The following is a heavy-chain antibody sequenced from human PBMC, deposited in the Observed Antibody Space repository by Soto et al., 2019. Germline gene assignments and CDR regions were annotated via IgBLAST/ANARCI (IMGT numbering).Heavy chain of an antibody. CDR2: IYATGTT. Sequence: QVQLQESGPGLVKPSETLSLTCTVSGASISGFYWSWIRKSAGKGLEWIGRIYATGTTDYNPSLTSRVMMSEDTRTKNCSLRLWSVSPAGTAVCYCVRDGPNTSRAWFDPGGKGT. CDR3: VRDGPNTSRAWFDP. J-gene: IGHJ5*02. V-gene: IGHV4-4*07. CDR1: GASISGFY.